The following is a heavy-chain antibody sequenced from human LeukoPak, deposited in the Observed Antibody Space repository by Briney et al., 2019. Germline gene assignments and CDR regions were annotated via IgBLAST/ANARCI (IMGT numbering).Heavy chain of an antibody. CDR1: GFTFSSAW. D-gene: IGHD3-10*01. CDR3: TTQDLLWFGEYYFDY. V-gene: IGHV3-15*01. J-gene: IGHJ4*02. CDR2: IKSKTDGGTT. Sequence: GGSLRLSCAASGFTFSSAWMSWVRQAPGKGLEWVGRIKSKTDGGTTDYAAPVKGRFTISRDDSKNTLYLQMNSLKTEDTAVYYCTTQDLLWFGEYYFDYWGQGTLVTVSS.